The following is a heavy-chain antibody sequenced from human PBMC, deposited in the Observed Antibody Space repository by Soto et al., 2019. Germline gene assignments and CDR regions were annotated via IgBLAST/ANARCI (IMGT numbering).Heavy chain of an antibody. Sequence: GASVKVSCKASGGTFSSYAISWVRQAPGQGLEWMGGIIPIFGTANYAQKFQGRVTITADKSTSTAYMELSSLRSEDTAVYHCARDSKLAYDSWSGYYRAGDYYYGMDVWGQGTTVTVSS. V-gene: IGHV1-69*06. CDR1: GGTFSSYA. CDR2: IIPIFGTA. J-gene: IGHJ6*02. D-gene: IGHD3-3*01. CDR3: ARDSKLAYDSWSGYYRAGDYYYGMDV.